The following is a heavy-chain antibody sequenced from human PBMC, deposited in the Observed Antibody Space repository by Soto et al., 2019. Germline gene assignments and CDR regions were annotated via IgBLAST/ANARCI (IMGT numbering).Heavy chain of an antibody. D-gene: IGHD1-1*01. V-gene: IGHV4-30-2*01. J-gene: IGHJ5*02. CDR1: GGSISSGGYS. CDR3: GRVQDR. Sequence: PSETLSLTCAVSGGSISSGGYSWIWIRQPPGKGLEWIGYIYHSGSTYYNPSLKSRVTISVDRSKNQFSLKLSSVTAADTAVYYCGRVQDRWGQGTLVTVSS. CDR2: IYHSGST.